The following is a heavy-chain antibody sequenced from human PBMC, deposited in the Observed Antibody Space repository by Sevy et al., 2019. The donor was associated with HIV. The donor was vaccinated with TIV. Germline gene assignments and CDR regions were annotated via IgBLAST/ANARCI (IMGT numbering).Heavy chain of an antibody. CDR3: VRAVAADGSF. D-gene: IGHD6-13*01. Sequence: GGSLRLSCAASGFSLNTYWMSWVRQAPGKGLEWVANIKQDGSVTYYVDSVKDRFTISRDNARNFLFLQMNSVRAEDTARYYCVRAVAADGSFWGQGTLVTVSS. J-gene: IGHJ4*02. CDR1: GFSLNTYW. V-gene: IGHV3-7*01. CDR2: IKQDGSVT.